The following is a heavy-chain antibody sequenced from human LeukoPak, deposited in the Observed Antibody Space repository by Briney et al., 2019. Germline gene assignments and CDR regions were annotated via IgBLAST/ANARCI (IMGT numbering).Heavy chain of an antibody. CDR2: IGTAGDT. CDR1: EFTFSRYD. J-gene: IGHJ4*02. Sequence: PGGSLRLSCAASEFTFSRYDMHWVRQDTGKRLEWVSAIGTAGDTYYPGSVKGRFIISREDAKNSLYLQMNSLRAGDTAVYYCVRGPSYDYWGQGTLVTVSS. CDR3: VRGPSYDY. V-gene: IGHV3-13*01. D-gene: IGHD1-26*01.